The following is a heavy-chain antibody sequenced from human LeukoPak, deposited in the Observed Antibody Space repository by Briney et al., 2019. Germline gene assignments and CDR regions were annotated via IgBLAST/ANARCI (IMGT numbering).Heavy chain of an antibody. D-gene: IGHD6-6*01. CDR1: GFTFSSYV. CDR2: ISGSGGST. J-gene: IGHJ4*02. V-gene: IGHV3-23*01. Sequence: GGSLRLSCADSGFTFSSYVMSWVRQAPGKGLEWVSVISGSGGSTHYADSVKGRFTISRDNSKNTLYLQMNSLRAEDTAVYYCAKRTGSSVGFDFWGQGTLVTVSS. CDR3: AKRTGSSVGFDF.